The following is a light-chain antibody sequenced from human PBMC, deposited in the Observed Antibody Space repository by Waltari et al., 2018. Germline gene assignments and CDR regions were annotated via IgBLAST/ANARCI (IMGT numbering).Light chain of an antibody. CDR3: QQSYSTPRKT. CDR2: AAS. V-gene: IGKV1-39*01. Sequence: DIQMTQSPSSLSASVGDRVTITCRASQSISSYLNWYQKKPGKAPKLTIYAASSLQSGVPSRFSGSVSGTDFTLTISRLQPEDFATYYCQQSYSTPRKTFGQGTKLEIK. CDR1: QSISSY. J-gene: IGKJ2*01.